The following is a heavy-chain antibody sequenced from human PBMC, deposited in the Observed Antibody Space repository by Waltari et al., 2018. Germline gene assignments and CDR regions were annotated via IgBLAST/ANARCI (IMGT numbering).Heavy chain of an antibody. J-gene: IGHJ4*02. CDR3: AFQGVVVPAAMFHHSDFDY. Sequence: VQLQQWGAGLLKPSETLSPTCAAYGGSFSGYYWSWIRQPPGKGLDWVSVICSGCSTYYADSLKGRFTISRDNSKNTLYLQMNSLRAEDTAVYYCAFQGVVVPAAMFHHSDFDYWGQGTLVTVSS. V-gene: IGHV3-53*01. D-gene: IGHD2-2*01. CDR2: ICSGCST. CDR1: GGSFSGYY.